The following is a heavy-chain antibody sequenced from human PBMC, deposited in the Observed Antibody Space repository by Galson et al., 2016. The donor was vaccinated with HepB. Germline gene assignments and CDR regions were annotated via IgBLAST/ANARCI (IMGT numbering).Heavy chain of an antibody. D-gene: IGHD1-1*01. J-gene: IGHJ5*02. V-gene: IGHV3-23*01. CDR3: ASQYTTNWASYLTS. CDR2: ISGSGTSA. Sequence: SLRLSCAVSGFSFGAFAMNWVRQAPGKGLEWVSAISGSGTSAFYSGSVKGRFTVSRDNSQDTLLLQMNSLRVEDTAVYYCASQYTTNWASYLTSWGQGTLVTVSS. CDR1: GFSFGAFA.